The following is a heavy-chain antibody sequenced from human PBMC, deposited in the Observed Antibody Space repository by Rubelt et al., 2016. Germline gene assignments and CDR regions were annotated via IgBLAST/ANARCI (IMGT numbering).Heavy chain of an antibody. CDR3: ARDTTKYYFDY. CDR1: GGSISSYY. J-gene: IGHJ4*02. D-gene: IGHD1-14*01. Sequence: QVQLQESGPGLVKPSETLSLTCTVSGGSISSYYWSWIRQPPGKGLEWIGYIYYSGSTNYNPYLQSRFTISVDTSKNQFALKLSSGTAADTAVYYCARDTTKYYFDYWGQGTLVTVSS. CDR2: IYYSGST. V-gene: IGHV4-59*01.